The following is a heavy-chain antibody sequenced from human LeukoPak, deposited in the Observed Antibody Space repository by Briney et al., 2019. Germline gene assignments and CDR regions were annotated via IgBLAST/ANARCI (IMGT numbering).Heavy chain of an antibody. CDR2: IWYDGSNK. V-gene: IGHV3-33*01. J-gene: IGHJ4*02. CDR1: GFTFSSYG. CDR3: ARVRDDYSNDY. D-gene: IGHD4-11*01. Sequence: PGRSLRLSCAASGFTFSSYGMHWVRQAPGKGLERVAVIWYDGSNKYYADSVKGRFTISRDNSKNTLYLQMNSLRAEDTAVYYCARVRDDYSNDYWGQGTLVTVSS.